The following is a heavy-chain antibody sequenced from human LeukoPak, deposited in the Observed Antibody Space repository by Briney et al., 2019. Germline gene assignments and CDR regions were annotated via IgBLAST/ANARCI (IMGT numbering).Heavy chain of an antibody. CDR1: GGTFSSYA. Sequence: VASVKVSCKASGGTFSSYAISWVRQAPGQGLEWMGGIIPIFGTANYAQKFQGRVTITADESTSTAYMELSSLRSEDTAVYYCAISLYDSSGYYRSHWGQGTLVTVSS. D-gene: IGHD3-22*01. J-gene: IGHJ4*02. CDR3: AISLYDSSGYYRSH. CDR2: IIPIFGTA. V-gene: IGHV1-69*01.